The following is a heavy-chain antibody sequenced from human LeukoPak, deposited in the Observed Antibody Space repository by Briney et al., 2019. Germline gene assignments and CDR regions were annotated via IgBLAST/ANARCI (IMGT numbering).Heavy chain of an antibody. Sequence: SETLSLTCAVYGGSFSSYYWSWIRQPPGKGLEWIGEINHSGSTNYNPSLKSRVTISVDTSKNQFSLKLSSVTAAHRAVYCCARGGRYYGSGRNWYYYYYGMDVWGQGTTVTVSS. CDR3: ARGGRYYGSGRNWYYYYYGMDV. J-gene: IGHJ6*02. D-gene: IGHD3-10*01. V-gene: IGHV4-34*01. CDR2: INHSGST. CDR1: GGSFSSYY.